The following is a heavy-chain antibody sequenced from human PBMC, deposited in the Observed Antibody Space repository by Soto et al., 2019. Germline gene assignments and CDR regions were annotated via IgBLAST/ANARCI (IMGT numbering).Heavy chain of an antibody. CDR2: VWYDGSKS. CDR3: ASVTGHTMPLDL. V-gene: IGHV3-33*01. Sequence: QGQLVESGGGVVQPGRSLRLSCAASGFTFSSFGIHWVRQAPGKGLEWVTVVWYDGSKSYYADSVKGRFTVSKDNSKDPVSLQMNSLRVEATAVYYFASVTGHTMPLDLWGQGTLVTVSS. CDR1: GFTFSSFG. D-gene: IGHD2-2*01. J-gene: IGHJ5*02.